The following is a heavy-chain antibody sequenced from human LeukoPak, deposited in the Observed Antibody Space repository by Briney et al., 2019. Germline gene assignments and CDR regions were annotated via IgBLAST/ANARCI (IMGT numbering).Heavy chain of an antibody. CDR3: ARGVAAYSSSWYPYYYYYMDV. CDR2: INWNGGST. CDR1: GFTFDDYA. D-gene: IGHD6-13*01. V-gene: IGHV3-20*04. Sequence: PGGSLRLSCAASGFTFDDYAMSWVRQAPGKGLEWVSGINWNGGSTGYADSVKGRFTISRDNAKNSLYLQMNSLRAEDTALYYCARGVAAYSSSWYPYYYYYMDVWGKGTTVTVSS. J-gene: IGHJ6*03.